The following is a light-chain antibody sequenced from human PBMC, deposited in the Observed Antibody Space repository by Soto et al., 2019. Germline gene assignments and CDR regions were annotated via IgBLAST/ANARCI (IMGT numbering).Light chain of an antibody. CDR3: QQYGSSPPIT. Sequence: EIIMAQSPDTLSVSPGDRATLSCRASQSVSSSYLAWYQQKPGQAPRLLIYGASSRATGIPDRFSGSGSGTDFTLTISRLEPEDFAVYYCQQYGSSPPITFGQGTRLEVK. CDR2: GAS. V-gene: IGKV3-20*01. CDR1: QSVSSSY. J-gene: IGKJ5*01.